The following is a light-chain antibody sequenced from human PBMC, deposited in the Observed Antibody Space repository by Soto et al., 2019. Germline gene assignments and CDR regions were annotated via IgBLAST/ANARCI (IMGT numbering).Light chain of an antibody. CDR3: QQYENSPIT. J-gene: IGKJ5*01. V-gene: IGKV3-11*01. CDR2: DAS. CDR1: QSIRTS. Sequence: EVVLTQSPATLSLSPGERATLSCRASQSIRTSLAWYQQKPGQAPRLVIFDASNRANGVPARFGGSGSETDFTLTINRLEPEDFAVYYCQQYENSPITFGQGTRLEIK.